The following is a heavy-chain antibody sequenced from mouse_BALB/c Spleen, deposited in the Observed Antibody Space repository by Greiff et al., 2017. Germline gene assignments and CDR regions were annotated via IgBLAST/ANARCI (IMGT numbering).Heavy chain of an antibody. D-gene: IGHD2-4*01. V-gene: IGHV5-17*02. J-gene: IGHJ3*01. CDR2: ISSGSSTI. CDR1: GFTFSSYG. CDR3: ARDNDYDGGGLAY. Sequence: EVMLVESGGGLVQPGGSRKLSCAASGFTFSSYGMHWVRQAPEKGLEWVAYISSGSSTIYYADTVKGRFTISRDNPKNTLFLQMTSLRSEDTAMYYCARDNDYDGGGLAYWGQGTLVTVSA.